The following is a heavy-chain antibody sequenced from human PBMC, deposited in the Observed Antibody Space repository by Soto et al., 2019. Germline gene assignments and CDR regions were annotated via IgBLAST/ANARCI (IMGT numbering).Heavy chain of an antibody. D-gene: IGHD1-26*01. V-gene: IGHV4-34*01. J-gene: IGHJ4*02. CDR2: INHSGST. Sequence: SETLSLTCAVYNESLSGFYWSWIRQAPGKGREWIGEINHSGSTHYNPSLKSRVSISADTSKMQFSLTLASVTAADAAVYYCGTGRRFFYSYFDYWGQGTLVTVSS. CDR1: NESLSGFY. CDR3: GTGRRFFYSYFDY.